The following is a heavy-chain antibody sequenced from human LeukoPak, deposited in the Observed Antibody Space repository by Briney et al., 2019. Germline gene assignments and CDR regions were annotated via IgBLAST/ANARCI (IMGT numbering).Heavy chain of an antibody. D-gene: IGHD4-11*01. J-gene: IGHJ4*02. V-gene: IGHV4-4*07. CDR2: IYTSGST. Sequence: SETLSLTCTISGNSISSYYWSWIRQPAGKGLEWIGRIYTSGSTNYNPSLKSRVTMSVDTSKNQFSLNLSSVTAADTAFYYCARETTGLARYFDYWGQGTLVTVSS. CDR1: GNSISSYY. CDR3: ARETTGLARYFDY.